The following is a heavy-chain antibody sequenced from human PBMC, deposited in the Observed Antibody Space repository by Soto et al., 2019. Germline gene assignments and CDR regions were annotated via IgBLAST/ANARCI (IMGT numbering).Heavy chain of an antibody. V-gene: IGHV3-66*01. CDR3: AREVHTLQGYFQH. Sequence: GGSLRLSCAASGFTVSSNYMSWVRQAPGKGLEWVSVIYSGGSTYYADSVKGRFTISRDNSKNTLYLQMNSLRAEDTAVYYCAREVHTLQGYFQHWGQGTLVTVSS. CDR2: IYSGGST. J-gene: IGHJ1*01. CDR1: GFTVSSNY. D-gene: IGHD2-2*02.